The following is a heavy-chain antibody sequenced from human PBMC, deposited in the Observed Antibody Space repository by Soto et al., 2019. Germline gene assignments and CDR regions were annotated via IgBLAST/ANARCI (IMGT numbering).Heavy chain of an antibody. V-gene: IGHV1-2*02. Sequence: QVQLVQSGTEVKKPGASVKVSFKTSGYTFSDYYIQWLRQAPGQGLEWMGWINPNTGGTKYAQKFQGGVTLTRDTSISTAHMEMSSLTFDDTAVYYCARDLGYYDSSGHYRLDYWGQGTLVTVSS. D-gene: IGHD3-22*01. CDR1: GYTFSDYY. CDR2: INPNTGGT. CDR3: ARDLGYYDSSGHYRLDY. J-gene: IGHJ4*02.